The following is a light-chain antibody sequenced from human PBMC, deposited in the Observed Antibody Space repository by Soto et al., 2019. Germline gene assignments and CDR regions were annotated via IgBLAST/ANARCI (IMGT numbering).Light chain of an antibody. J-gene: IGKJ1*01. CDR1: QSVSSS. V-gene: IGKV3-11*01. Sequence: EIVLTQSPATLSLSPGERATLSCRASQSVSSSLAWYQQKPGQAPRLLIYDASNRATDMPARFSGSGSGTDFAFSVSSLEPEDFAVYYCQQRSNWPRTFGQGTQVEIK. CDR2: DAS. CDR3: QQRSNWPRT.